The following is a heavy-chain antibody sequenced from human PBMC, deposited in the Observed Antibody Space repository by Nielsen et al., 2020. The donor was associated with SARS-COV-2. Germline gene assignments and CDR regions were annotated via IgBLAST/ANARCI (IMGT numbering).Heavy chain of an antibody. CDR3: ARRGLMATNKHWYFDL. D-gene: IGHD5-24*01. Sequence: SETLSLTCAVSGGSISSGGYSWSWIRQPPGKGLEWIGYIYYSGSTNYNPSLKSRVTISVDTSKNQFSLKLSSVTAADTAVYYCARRGLMATNKHWYFDLWGRGTLVTVSS. CDR1: GGSISSGGYS. V-gene: IGHV4-61*08. J-gene: IGHJ2*01. CDR2: IYYSGST.